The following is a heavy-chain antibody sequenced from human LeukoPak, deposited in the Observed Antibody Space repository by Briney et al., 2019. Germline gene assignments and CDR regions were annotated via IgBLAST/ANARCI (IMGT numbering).Heavy chain of an antibody. CDR1: GGTFTSYA. CDR3: ARGPPVPYYYDSSGYPAGSNWFDP. V-gene: IGHV1-69*04. CDR2: IIPILGIA. D-gene: IGHD3-22*01. J-gene: IGHJ5*02. Sequence: SVKVSCKSSGGTFTSYAFSWVRQAPGQGLEWMGRIIPILGIANYAQKFQGRVTITADKSTSTAYMELSSLRSEDTAVYYCARGPPVPYYYDSSGYPAGSNWFDPWGQGTLVTVSS.